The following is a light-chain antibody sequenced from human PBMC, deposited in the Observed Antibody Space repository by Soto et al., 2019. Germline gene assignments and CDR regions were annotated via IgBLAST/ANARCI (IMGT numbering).Light chain of an antibody. V-gene: IGKV3-15*01. Sequence: EIVMTQSPGTLSVSPGDGATLSCRASQSVRTNLAWYQQKPGQPPRLVIYGASTRATGIPCRFSGSGSGTDFNRTSSSLQCEDCAVCYCQQYSNWPPWTFCQGTKVEI. CDR3: QQYSNWPPWT. CDR2: GAS. J-gene: IGKJ1*01. CDR1: QSVRTN.